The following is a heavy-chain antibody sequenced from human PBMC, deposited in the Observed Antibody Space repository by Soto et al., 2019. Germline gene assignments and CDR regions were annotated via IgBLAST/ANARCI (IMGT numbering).Heavy chain of an antibody. CDR3: ARDRFGYCSGTSCPALGPNWFDP. D-gene: IGHD2-2*01. CDR2: ISHTGYTI. V-gene: IGHV3-11*01. CDR1: GFNLSDYY. J-gene: IGHJ5*02. Sequence: GGSLRLSCAASGFNLSDYYMNWIRQAPGKGLEWVSYISHTGYTIYYADSARGRFTISRDNTKNSLYLQMNSLRAEDTAVYYCARDRFGYCSGTSCPALGPNWFDPWGQGTLVTVSS.